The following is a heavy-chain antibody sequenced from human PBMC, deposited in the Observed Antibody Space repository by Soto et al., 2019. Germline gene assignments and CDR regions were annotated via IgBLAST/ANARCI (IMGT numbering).Heavy chain of an antibody. V-gene: IGHV1-69*13. CDR2: IIPIFGTA. Sequence: SVKVSCKASGGTFSSYAISWVRQAPGQGLEWMGGIIPIFGTANYAQKFQGRVTITADESTSTAYMELSSLRSEDTAVYYCATSIPTYYDFLSGALYFDYWGQGTLVTVSS. J-gene: IGHJ4*02. D-gene: IGHD3-3*01. CDR3: ATSIPTYYDFLSGALYFDY. CDR1: GGTFSSYA.